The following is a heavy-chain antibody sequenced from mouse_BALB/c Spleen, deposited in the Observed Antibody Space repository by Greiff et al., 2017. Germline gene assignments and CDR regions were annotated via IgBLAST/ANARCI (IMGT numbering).Heavy chain of an antibody. D-gene: IGHD2-14*01. J-gene: IGHJ3*01. CDR1: GFTFSDYY. Sequence: DVMLVESGGGLVKPGGSLKLSCAASGFTFSDYYMYWVRQTPEKRLEWVATISDGGSYTYYPDSVKGRFTISRDNAKNNLYLQMSSLKSEDTAMYYCARDRYDWFAYWGQGTLVTVSA. V-gene: IGHV5-4*02. CDR3: ARDRYDWFAY. CDR2: ISDGGSYT.